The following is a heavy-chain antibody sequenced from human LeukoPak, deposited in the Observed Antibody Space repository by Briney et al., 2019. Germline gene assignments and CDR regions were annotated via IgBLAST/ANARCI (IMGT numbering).Heavy chain of an antibody. CDR2: IHYSGSS. CDR3: ARDCSGGSCFSGPFEY. Sequence: SETLSLTCSVSGGSISSGGYYWSWIRQHPGKALEWIGYIHYSGSSYYNPSLKSRVTISVDTSKNQFSLKLRSVTAADTAVYYCARDCSGGSCFSGPFEYWGQGTLVTVSS. V-gene: IGHV4-31*03. CDR1: GGSISSGGYY. J-gene: IGHJ4*02. D-gene: IGHD2-15*01.